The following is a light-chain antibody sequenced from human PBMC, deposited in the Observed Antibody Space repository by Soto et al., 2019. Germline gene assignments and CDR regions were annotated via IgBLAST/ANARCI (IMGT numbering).Light chain of an antibody. CDR1: QSISRN. V-gene: IGKV1-39*01. J-gene: IGKJ2*01. Sequence: DIQMTQSPSSLSASVGDRVTITCRSSQSISRNLNWYQQKPGKAPKLLIYAASSLQSGVPFRFRGRGSGTDFTLTISGLQPDDFATYYCQQSYSTQYTFGRGTNLELK. CDR2: AAS. CDR3: QQSYSTQYT.